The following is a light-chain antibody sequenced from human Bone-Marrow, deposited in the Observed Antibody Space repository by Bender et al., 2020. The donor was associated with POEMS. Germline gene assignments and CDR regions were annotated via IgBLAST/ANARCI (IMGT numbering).Light chain of an antibody. CDR3: TVWGDNLNGWV. CDR1: SPNIGAHA. CDR2: SSH. J-gene: IGLJ3*02. Sequence: QSVLTQPPSASGTPGQRVTISCSGGSPNIGAHAVNWYQHLPGTAPRLLIYSSHRRPSEVPDRFSGSRSGTSASLAISGLQSEDGAVYYCTVWGDNLNGWVFGGGTKLNVL. V-gene: IGLV1-44*01.